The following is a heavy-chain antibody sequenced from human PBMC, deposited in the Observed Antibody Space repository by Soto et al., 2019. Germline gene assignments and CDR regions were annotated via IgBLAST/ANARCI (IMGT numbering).Heavy chain of an antibody. Sequence: GRSVRLSCASSGCTFSSYSMNWVRQATGKGLEWVSSISSSSSYIYYADSVKGRFTISRDNAKNSLYLQMNSLRAEDTAVYYCARDDDSAARPIYYYDMDVWGQGTTVTVSS. V-gene: IGHV3-21*01. CDR2: ISSSSSYI. CDR3: ARDDDSAARPIYYYDMDV. D-gene: IGHD6-6*01. J-gene: IGHJ6*02. CDR1: GCTFSSYS.